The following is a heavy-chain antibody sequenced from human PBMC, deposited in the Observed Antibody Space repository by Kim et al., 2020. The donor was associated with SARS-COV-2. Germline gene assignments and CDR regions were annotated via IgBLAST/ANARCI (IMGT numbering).Heavy chain of an antibody. CDR3: ARVGIQGVGPFDY. V-gene: IGHV1-2*06. D-gene: IGHD1-26*01. Sequence: ASVKVSCKASGYTFTGYYMHWVRQAPGQGLEWMGRINPNSGGTNYAQKFQGRVTMTRDTSISTAYMELSRLRSDDTAVYYCARVGIQGVGPFDYWGQGTLVTVSS. J-gene: IGHJ4*02. CDR1: GYTFTGYY. CDR2: INPNSGGT.